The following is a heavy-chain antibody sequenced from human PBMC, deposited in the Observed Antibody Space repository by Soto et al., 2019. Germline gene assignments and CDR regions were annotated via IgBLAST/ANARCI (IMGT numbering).Heavy chain of an antibody. CDR2: IWYDGSNK. Sequence: GGSLRLSCAASGFTFSSYGMHWVRQAPGKGLEWVAVIWYDGSNKYYADYVKGRFTISRDNSKNTMYLKMNSMRAEDTAVYYFAREKYDYGDYNDAFDIWGQGTMVTVSS. D-gene: IGHD4-17*01. CDR3: AREKYDYGDYNDAFDI. J-gene: IGHJ3*02. CDR1: GFTFSSYG. V-gene: IGHV3-33*01.